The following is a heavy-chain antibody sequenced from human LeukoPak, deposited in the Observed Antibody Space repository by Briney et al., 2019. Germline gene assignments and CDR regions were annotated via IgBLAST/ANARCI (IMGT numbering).Heavy chain of an antibody. CDR2: IKQDGSEK. V-gene: IGHV3-7*01. CDR1: GFTFSSYS. Sequence: TGGSLRLSCAASGFTFSSYSMNWVRQAPGKGLEWVAKIKQDGSEKYYVDSVKGRFTISRDNTKNSLYLQMNSLRAEDTAVYYCASKQWLVSDFDYWGQGILVTVSS. CDR3: ASKQWLVSDFDY. J-gene: IGHJ4*02. D-gene: IGHD6-19*01.